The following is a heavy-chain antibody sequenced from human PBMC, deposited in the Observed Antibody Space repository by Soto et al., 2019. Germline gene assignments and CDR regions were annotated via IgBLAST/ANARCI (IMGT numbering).Heavy chain of an antibody. V-gene: IGHV4-4*07. Sequence: LSLTCTVSGGSISSYYWSWIRQPAGKGLEWVGRISTTETTNYNPSLKSRVSMSLDTSKSQVSLKLSSVTAADAAVYYCAGNIAAAGRRYYGMDVWGQGTTVTVSS. D-gene: IGHD6-13*01. J-gene: IGHJ6*02. CDR3: AGNIAAAGRRYYGMDV. CDR1: GGSISSYY. CDR2: ISTTETT.